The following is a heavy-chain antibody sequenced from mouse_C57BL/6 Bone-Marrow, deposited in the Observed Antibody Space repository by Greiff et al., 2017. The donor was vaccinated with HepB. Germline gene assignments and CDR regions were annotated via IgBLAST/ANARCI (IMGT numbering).Heavy chain of an antibody. J-gene: IGHJ2*01. CDR3: TRGGSSGYYFDY. CDR1: GFTFSDAW. Sequence: EVKLVESGGGLVQPGGSMKLSCAASGFTFSDAWMDWVRQSPEKGLEWVAEIRNKANNHATYYAESVKGRFTISRDDSKSSVYLQMNSLRAEDTGIYYCTRGGSSGYYFDYWGQGTTLTVSS. CDR2: IRNKANNHAT. V-gene: IGHV6-6*01. D-gene: IGHD3-2*02.